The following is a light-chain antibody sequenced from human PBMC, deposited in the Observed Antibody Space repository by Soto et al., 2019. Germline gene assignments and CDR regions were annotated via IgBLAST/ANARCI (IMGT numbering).Light chain of an antibody. CDR3: QQYDTVPPS. J-gene: IGKJ2*01. CDR1: QDITNY. CDR2: DAS. Sequence: DIPMTQSPSSLSASVGDRVTITCQASQDITNYLNWYQQKPGKAPKLLIYDASNLETGVPSRFSGSGSGTAFTLTISSLQTEDFATYYCQQYDTVPPSFGQGTKLDIK. V-gene: IGKV1-33*01.